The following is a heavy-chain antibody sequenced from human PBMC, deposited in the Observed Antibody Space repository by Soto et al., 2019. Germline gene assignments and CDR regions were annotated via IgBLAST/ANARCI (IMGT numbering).Heavy chain of an antibody. D-gene: IGHD1-20*01. CDR2: IRSNAYGGTT. CDR3: TSEREYNRNTNWFGP. CDR1: GFTVGDYA. J-gene: IGHJ5*02. Sequence: GGSLRLACTASGFTVGDYAMGWFRQAPGKGLEWVGFIRSNAYGGTTEYAASVKGRFTISRDDSKSIAYLHMNSLKTEDTAVYYCTSEREYNRNTNWFGPWGQGTLVTVSS. V-gene: IGHV3-49*03.